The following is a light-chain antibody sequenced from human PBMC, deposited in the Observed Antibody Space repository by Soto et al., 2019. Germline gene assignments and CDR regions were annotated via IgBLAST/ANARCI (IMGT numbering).Light chain of an antibody. CDR3: AAWDDSRNGV. Sequence: QSVLTQPPSASGTPGQRVTISCSGSSSNVGSHTVNWYQQVPGTAPKLLIYDNNRRPSGVPDRFSGSKSATSASLAISGLQSDDEADYYCAAWDDSRNGVFGGGTKVTVL. V-gene: IGLV1-44*01. J-gene: IGLJ2*01. CDR2: DNN. CDR1: SSNVGSHT.